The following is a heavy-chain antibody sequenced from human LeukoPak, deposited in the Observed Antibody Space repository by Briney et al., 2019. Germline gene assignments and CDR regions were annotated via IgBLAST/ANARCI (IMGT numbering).Heavy chain of an antibody. CDR2: IYYSGST. Sequence: PSETLSLTCTVSGVSISSGGYYWSWIRQHPGKGLEWIGYIYYSGSTYYNPSLKSRVTISVDTSKKQFSLKLSSVTAADTAVYYCARDSSYYDSSGYYYYGMDVWGQGTTVTVSS. CDR3: ARDSSYYDSSGYYYYGMDV. J-gene: IGHJ6*02. CDR1: GVSISSGGYY. V-gene: IGHV4-31*03. D-gene: IGHD3-22*01.